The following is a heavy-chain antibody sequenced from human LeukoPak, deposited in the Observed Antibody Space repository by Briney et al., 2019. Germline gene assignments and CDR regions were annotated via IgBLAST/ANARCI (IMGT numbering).Heavy chain of an antibody. Sequence: GGSLRLSCEASGFTFSRYSMNWVRQPPGKGLEWVSGISAGGGTATYYADSVKGRFTISRDNSKNTLYLQMNTLRAEDTAVYYCAKKTRTGDTLGNYFHYWGQGVLVTVSS. J-gene: IGHJ4*02. CDR2: ISAGGGTAT. D-gene: IGHD2-21*01. CDR1: GFTFSRYS. V-gene: IGHV3-23*01. CDR3: AKKTRTGDTLGNYFHY.